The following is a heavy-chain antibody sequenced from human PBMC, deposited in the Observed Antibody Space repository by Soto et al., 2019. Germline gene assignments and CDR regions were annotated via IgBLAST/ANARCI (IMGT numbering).Heavy chain of an antibody. CDR3: TRDTPRTSFDL. Sequence: PGGFLRVNCAASVFIFRIYTMCWVRQAPGKGLEWLSYITSSSAYIYYADSVSGRFTISRDNAQNSVYLHVNNLRAEDTAVYYCTRDTPRTSFDLWGQGTLVTVSS. D-gene: IGHD2-15*01. CDR1: VFIFRIYT. J-gene: IGHJ4*02. CDR2: ITSSSAYI. V-gene: IGHV3-21*06.